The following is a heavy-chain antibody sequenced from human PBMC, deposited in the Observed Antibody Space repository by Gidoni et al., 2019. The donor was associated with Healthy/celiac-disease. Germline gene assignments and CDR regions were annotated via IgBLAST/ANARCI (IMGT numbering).Heavy chain of an antibody. CDR1: GFTFSSYG. CDR2: IWYDGSNK. D-gene: IGHD6-13*01. J-gene: IGHJ4*02. Sequence: QVQLVESGGGVVQPGRSLRLSCAASGFTFSSYGMHWVRQAPGKGLEWVAVIWYDGSNKYYADSVKGRFTISRDNSKNTLYLQMNSLRAEDTAVYYCARDRIAAGTYYFDYWGQGTLVTVSS. V-gene: IGHV3-33*01. CDR3: ARDRIAAGTYYFDY.